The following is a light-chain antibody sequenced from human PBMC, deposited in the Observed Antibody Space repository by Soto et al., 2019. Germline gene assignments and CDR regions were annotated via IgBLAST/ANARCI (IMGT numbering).Light chain of an antibody. Sequence: QSVLTQPPSVSGAPGQRVTISCTGSSSNIGAGYDVHWYQQLPGTAPKLLIYGNSNRPSGVPDRFSGSKSGNSAYLGITGLQSKDEDDYYCQSYGGSLSDVVFGGGTNLTVL. CDR3: QSYGGSLSDVV. J-gene: IGLJ2*01. CDR2: GNS. V-gene: IGLV1-40*01. CDR1: SSNIGAGYD.